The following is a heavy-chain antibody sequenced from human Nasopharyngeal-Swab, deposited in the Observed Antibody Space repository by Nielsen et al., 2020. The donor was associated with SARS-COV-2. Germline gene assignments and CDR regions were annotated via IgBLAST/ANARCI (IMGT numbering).Heavy chain of an antibody. V-gene: IGHV3-30*03. D-gene: IGHD4-17*01. CDR3: ATTVTTLSGY. CDR2: ISYDGSNK. J-gene: IGHJ4*02. Sequence: VRQMPGKGLEWVAVISYDGSNKYYADSVKGRFTISRDNSKNTLYPQMNSLRAEDTAVYYCATTVTTLSGYWGQGTLVTVSS.